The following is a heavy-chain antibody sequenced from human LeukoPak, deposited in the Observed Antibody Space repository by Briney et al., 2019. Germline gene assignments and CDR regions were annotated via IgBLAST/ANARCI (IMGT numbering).Heavy chain of an antibody. CDR2: INHSGST. CDR3: ARRQLVSAFDI. J-gene: IGHJ3*02. D-gene: IGHD6-6*01. V-gene: IGHV4-34*01. Sequence: SETLSFTCAVYGGSFSGYYWSWIRQPPGKGLEWIGEINHSGSTNYNPSLKSRVTISVDTSKNQFSLKLSSVTAADTAVYYCARRQLVSAFDIWGQGTMVTVSS. CDR1: GGSFSGYY.